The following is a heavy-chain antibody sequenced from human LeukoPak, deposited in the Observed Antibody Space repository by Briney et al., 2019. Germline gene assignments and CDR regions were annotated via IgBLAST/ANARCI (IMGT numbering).Heavy chain of an antibody. CDR2: IRYDGSNK. Sequence: GGSLRLSCAASGFTFSSYGMHWVRQAPGKGLEWVAFIRYDGSNKYYADSVKGRFTISRDNSKNTLYLQMNSLRAEDTAVYYCAKDRGEYSGSYSVFDYWGQGTLVTVSS. CDR1: GFTFSSYG. CDR3: AKDRGEYSGSYSVFDY. V-gene: IGHV3-30*02. D-gene: IGHD1-26*01. J-gene: IGHJ4*02.